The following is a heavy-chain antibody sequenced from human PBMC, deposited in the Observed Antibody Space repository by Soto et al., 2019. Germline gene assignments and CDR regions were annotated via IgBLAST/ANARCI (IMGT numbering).Heavy chain of an antibody. V-gene: IGHV3-21*01. CDR1: GFTFSSYS. D-gene: IGHD3-22*01. CDR3: ARDTRNTYYYDSSVPTAYYGMDV. Sequence: GGSLRLSCAASGFTFSSYSMNWVRQAPGKGLEWVSSISSSSSYIYYADSVKGRFTISRDNAKNSLYLQMNSLRAEDTAVYYCARDTRNTYYYDSSVPTAYYGMDVWGQGTTVTVSS. J-gene: IGHJ6*02. CDR2: ISSSSSYI.